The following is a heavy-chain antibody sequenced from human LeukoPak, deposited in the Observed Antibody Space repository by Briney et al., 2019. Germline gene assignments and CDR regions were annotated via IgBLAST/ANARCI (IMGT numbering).Heavy chain of an antibody. V-gene: IGHV1-69*04. CDR2: IIPILGIA. CDR1: GRPFSSYS. J-gene: IGHJ5*02. Sequence: GASVKVFCKASGRPFSSYSISWVPQAPGQGLEWRGRIIPILGIANYAQKFQGRVTITADKSTSTAYMELSSLRSEDTAVYYCARDRVVPASVYWFDPWGQGTLVTVSS. D-gene: IGHD2-2*01. CDR3: ARDRVVPASVYWFDP.